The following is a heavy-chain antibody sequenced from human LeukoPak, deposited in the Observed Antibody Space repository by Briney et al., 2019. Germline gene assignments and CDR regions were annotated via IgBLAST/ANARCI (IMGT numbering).Heavy chain of an antibody. J-gene: IGHJ4*02. CDR2: ISSYGGST. V-gene: IGHV3-64D*06. CDR1: GFTFSSYA. CDR3: VKVPTGRGVV. D-gene: IGHD3-10*01. Sequence: GGSLRLSCSVSGFTFSSYAMHWVRQAPGKGLEYLSSISSYGGSTYYADSVKGRFTISRDNSKNTLYLQMSSLRGEDTAVYYCVKVPTGRGVVWGQGTLVTVSS.